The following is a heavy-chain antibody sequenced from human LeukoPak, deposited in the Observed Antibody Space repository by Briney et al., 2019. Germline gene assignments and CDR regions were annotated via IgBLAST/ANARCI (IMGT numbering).Heavy chain of an antibody. J-gene: IGHJ6*03. V-gene: IGHV4-59*08. D-gene: IGHD2-15*01. CDR3: ARQIRAVGATAGNYYYYYMDV. Sequence: PSETLSLTCTVSGGSISSYYWSWIRQPPGKGLECIGYIYYSGSTNYNPSLKSRVTISVDTSKNQFSLKLSSVTAADTAVYYCARQIRAVGATAGNYYYYYMDVWGKGTTVTVSS. CDR1: GGSISSYY. CDR2: IYYSGST.